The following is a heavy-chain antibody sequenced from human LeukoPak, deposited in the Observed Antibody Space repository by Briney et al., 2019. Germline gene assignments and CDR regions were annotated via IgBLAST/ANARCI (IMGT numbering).Heavy chain of an antibody. J-gene: IGHJ4*02. CDR1: GATFSSYA. CDR2: IIPIFGTA. D-gene: IGHD6-13*01. V-gene: IGHV1-69*13. Sequence: SVKVSCKASGATFSSYAISWVRQAPGQGLEWMGGIIPIFGTANYAQKFPGRVMITADESTSTAYMELSSLRSEGTAVYYCASYSSSWYRRFDYWGQRTLVTVSS. CDR3: ASYSSSWYRRFDY.